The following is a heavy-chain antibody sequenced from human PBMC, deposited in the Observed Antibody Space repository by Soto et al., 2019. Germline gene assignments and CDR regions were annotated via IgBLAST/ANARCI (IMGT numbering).Heavy chain of an antibody. D-gene: IGHD2-21*01. CDR1: GFTVSSNY. CDR3: ARDNGPVSMIAKPHFDY. CDR2: IYSGGST. V-gene: IGHV3-66*01. J-gene: IGHJ4*02. Sequence: GGSLRLSCAASGFTVSSNYMSWVRQAPGKGLEWVSVIYSGGSTYYADSVKGRFTISRDNSKNTLYLQMNSLRAEDTAVYYCARDNGPVSMIAKPHFDYWGQGTLVTVSS.